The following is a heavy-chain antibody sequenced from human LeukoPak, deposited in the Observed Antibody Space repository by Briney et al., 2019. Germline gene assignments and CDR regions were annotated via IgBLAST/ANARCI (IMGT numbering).Heavy chain of an antibody. D-gene: IGHD1-26*01. CDR2: IRYDGNNK. Sequence: PGWSLRLSCAASGFTFSSYGIHWVRQAPGKGLEWVAFIRYDGNNKFYADSVKGRFTISGDNSRNTLYLQVNSLRAEDTAVYYCARGASGSYYVDYWGQGTLVTVSS. J-gene: IGHJ4*02. V-gene: IGHV3-30*02. CDR3: ARGASGSYYVDY. CDR1: GFTFSSYG.